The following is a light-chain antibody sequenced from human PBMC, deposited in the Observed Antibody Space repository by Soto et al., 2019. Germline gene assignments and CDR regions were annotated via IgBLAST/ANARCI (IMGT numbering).Light chain of an antibody. V-gene: IGKV3-15*01. Sequence: EIGLTQSPGTLSLSPGERATLSCMASQSVSSNLAWYQQKPGQAPRLLIYDTSTRATGIPARFSGSGSGTEFTLTVSSLQSEDFAVYYCQQYSNWPPITFGQGTRLEIK. J-gene: IGKJ5*01. CDR1: QSVSSN. CDR3: QQYSNWPPIT. CDR2: DTS.